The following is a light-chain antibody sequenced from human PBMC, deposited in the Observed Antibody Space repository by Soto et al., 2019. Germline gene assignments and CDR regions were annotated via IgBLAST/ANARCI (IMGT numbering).Light chain of an antibody. CDR1: SSNIGAGYA. J-gene: IGLJ2*01. CDR2: GNS. Sequence: QSVLTQPPSVSGAPGQRVTISCTGSSSNIGAGYAVHWYQQLPGTAPKLLIYGNSNRPSGVPDRFSGSKSGTSASLAITGLQAEDEAVYYSQSYDSSLRGRTGVFGGGTKVTVL. V-gene: IGLV1-40*01. CDR3: QSYDSSLRGRTGV.